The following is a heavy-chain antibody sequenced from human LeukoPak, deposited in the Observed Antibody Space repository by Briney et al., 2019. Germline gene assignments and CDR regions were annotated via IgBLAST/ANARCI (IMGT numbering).Heavy chain of an antibody. CDR1: GFTCSSYS. CDR2: ISSSSSYI. D-gene: IGHD3-16*01. J-gene: IGHJ4*02. CDR3: ARDHSDYVWGSYGGLNYFDY. Sequence: GGSLRLXCAASGFTCSSYSMNWVRQAPGKGLEWVSSISSSSSYIYYADSVKGRFTISRDNAKNSLYLQMNSLRAEDTAVYYCARDHSDYVWGSYGGLNYFDYWGQGTLVTVSS. V-gene: IGHV3-21*01.